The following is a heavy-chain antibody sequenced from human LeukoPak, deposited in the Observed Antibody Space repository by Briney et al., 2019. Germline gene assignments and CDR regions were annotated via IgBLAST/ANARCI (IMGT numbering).Heavy chain of an antibody. CDR2: IYHSGST. J-gene: IGHJ4*02. Sequence: SSETLSLTCTVSGGSISSYYWSWIRQPPGKGLEWIGYIYHSGSTYYNPSLKSRVTISVDRSKNQFSLKLSSVTAADTAVYYCARAPGSYYHYFDYWGQGTLVTVSS. CDR1: GGSISSYY. V-gene: IGHV4-59*12. D-gene: IGHD1-26*01. CDR3: ARAPGSYYHYFDY.